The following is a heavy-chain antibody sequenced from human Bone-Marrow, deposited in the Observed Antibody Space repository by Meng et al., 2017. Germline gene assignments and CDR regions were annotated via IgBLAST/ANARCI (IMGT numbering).Heavy chain of an antibody. Sequence: ETLSLTCTVSGGSISSNYMSWVRQAPGKGLEWVSVIYSGGSTYYADSVKGRFTISRDNSKNTLYLQMNSLRAEDTAVYYCASRSPDCYDSSGYYPQPVDYWGQGTLVTVSS. D-gene: IGHD3-22*01. V-gene: IGHV3-66*02. J-gene: IGHJ4*02. CDR1: GGSISSNY. CDR3: ASRSPDCYDSSGYYPQPVDY. CDR2: IYSGGST.